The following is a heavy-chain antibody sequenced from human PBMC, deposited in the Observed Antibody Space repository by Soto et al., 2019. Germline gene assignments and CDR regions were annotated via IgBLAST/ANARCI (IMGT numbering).Heavy chain of an antibody. CDR3: ARDSLLRLKGGMDV. D-gene: IGHD5-12*01. CDR1: GGSISSGDYY. CDR2: IYYIGST. V-gene: IGHV4-30-4*01. Sequence: SETLSLTCTVSGGSISSGDYYWSWIRQLPGKGLEWIGYIYYIGSTYYNPSLKSRVTISVDTSKNQFSLKLSSVTAADTAVYYCARDSLLRLKGGMDVWGQGTTVTV. J-gene: IGHJ6*02.